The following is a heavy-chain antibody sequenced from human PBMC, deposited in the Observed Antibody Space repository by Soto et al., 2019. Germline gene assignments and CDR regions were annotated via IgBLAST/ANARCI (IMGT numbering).Heavy chain of an antibody. V-gene: IGHV3-9*01. J-gene: IGHJ4*02. CDR3: TNSKSIPSRPFDY. CDR2: ISWNSNSI. D-gene: IGHD3-3*02. Sequence: EVQLVESGGGLVQPGRSLRLSCEASGFMFDDYAMYWVRQAPGKGLEWVSGISWNSNSIVYADSVKGRFTISRDNAKNSLYQKMNSLKPEDTPLYYCTNSKSIPSRPFDYWGQGTLVTVSS. CDR1: GFMFDDYA.